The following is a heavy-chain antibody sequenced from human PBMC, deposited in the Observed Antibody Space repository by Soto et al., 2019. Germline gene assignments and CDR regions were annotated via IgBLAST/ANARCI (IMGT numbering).Heavy chain of an antibody. J-gene: IGHJ4*02. CDR3: ARGGIPLFDY. CDR1: GYNFNKNP. Sequence: QVHLVQSGAEVKKPGASVNVSSKASGYNFNKNPIHWVRQVPGQRPEWLGWINPATGNTKYSKNFQGRVTITRDTSATSAYMELSSLTSGDTAVYYCARGGIPLFDYWGQGTLVTVS. CDR2: INPATGNT. V-gene: IGHV1-3*01. D-gene: IGHD3-10*01.